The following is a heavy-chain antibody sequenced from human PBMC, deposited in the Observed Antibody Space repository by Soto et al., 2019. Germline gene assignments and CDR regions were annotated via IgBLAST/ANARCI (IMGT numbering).Heavy chain of an antibody. CDR3: ARDPGGFSVGYDVYYFDY. D-gene: IGHD5-12*01. Sequence: QVQLQESGPGLVKPSQTLSLTCTVSGGSISSGGYYWSWIRQHPGKGLEWIGYIYYSGSTYYNPSLKSRVTISVDTSKNQFSLKLSSVTAADTAVYYCARDPGGFSVGYDVYYFDYWGQGTLVTVSS. CDR2: IYYSGST. V-gene: IGHV4-31*03. CDR1: GGSISSGGYY. J-gene: IGHJ4*02.